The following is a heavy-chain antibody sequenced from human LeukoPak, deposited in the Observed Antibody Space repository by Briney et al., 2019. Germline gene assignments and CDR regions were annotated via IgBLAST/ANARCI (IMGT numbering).Heavy chain of an antibody. CDR1: GYTLTELS. J-gene: IGHJ4*02. CDR2: INPNSGGT. Sequence: ASVKVSCKVSGYTLTELSMHWVRQAPGKGLEWMGWINPNSGGTNYAQKFQGWVTMTRDTSISTAYMELSRLRSDDTAVYYCARYSSGWYGSSFDYWGQGTLVTVSS. V-gene: IGHV1-2*04. CDR3: ARYSSGWYGSSFDY. D-gene: IGHD6-19*01.